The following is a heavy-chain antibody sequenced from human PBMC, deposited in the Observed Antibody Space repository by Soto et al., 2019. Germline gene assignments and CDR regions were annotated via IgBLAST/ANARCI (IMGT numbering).Heavy chain of an antibody. V-gene: IGHV4-39*07. J-gene: IGHJ4*02. CDR2: IYHSGST. D-gene: IGHD2-8*01. CDR1: GGSISSSSYY. CDR3: ARDKINGLFDY. Sequence: SETLSLTCTVSGGSISSSSYYWGWIRQPPGKGLEWIGSIYHSGSTNYNPSLKSRVTIPVDTSKNQFSLKLTSVTAADTAVYYCARDKINGLFDYWGQGTLVTVSS.